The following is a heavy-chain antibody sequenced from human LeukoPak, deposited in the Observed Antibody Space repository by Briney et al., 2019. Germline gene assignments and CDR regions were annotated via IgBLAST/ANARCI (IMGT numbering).Heavy chain of an antibody. D-gene: IGHD5-12*01. CDR1: GGTFSSYA. CDR2: IIPILGTA. V-gene: IGHV1-69*10. Sequence: SVKVSCTASGGTFSSYAISWVRQAPGQGLEWMGGIIPILGTANYAQKFQGRVTITADKSTSTAYMELSSLRSEDTAVYYCGRGARPPHYYYYMDVWGKGTTVTVSS. CDR3: GRGARPPHYYYYMDV. J-gene: IGHJ6*03.